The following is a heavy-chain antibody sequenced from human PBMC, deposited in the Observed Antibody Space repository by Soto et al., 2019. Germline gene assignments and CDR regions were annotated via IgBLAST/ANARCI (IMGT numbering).Heavy chain of an antibody. J-gene: IGHJ6*03. V-gene: IGHV3-30-3*01. CDR2: ISYDGSNK. CDR3: ASALGPDILLLTAYTPYY. D-gene: IGHD3-9*01. Sequence: GLGRGAGISYDGSNKYYADSVKGRFTISRDNSKNTLYLQMNSLRAEDRAGYYCASALGPDILLLTAYTPYY.